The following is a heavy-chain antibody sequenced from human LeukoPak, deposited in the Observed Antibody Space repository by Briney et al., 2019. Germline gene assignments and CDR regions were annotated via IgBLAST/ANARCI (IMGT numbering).Heavy chain of an antibody. CDR3: ARIYYDFWSPYYYYMDV. CDR1: GGSISSYY. CDR2: ICTSGST. Sequence: SETLSLTCTVSGGSISSYYWSWIRQPPGKGLEWIGYICTSGSTNYNPSLKSRVTISVDTSKNQFSLKLSSVTAADTAVYYCARIYYDFWSPYYYYMDVWGKGTTVTVSS. J-gene: IGHJ6*03. V-gene: IGHV4-4*09. D-gene: IGHD3-3*01.